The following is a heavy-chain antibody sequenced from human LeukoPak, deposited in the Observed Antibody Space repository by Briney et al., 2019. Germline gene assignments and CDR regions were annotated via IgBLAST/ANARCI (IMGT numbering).Heavy chain of an antibody. CDR2: ISSSSSTI. D-gene: IGHD6-6*01. CDR1: GFTFSSYS. J-gene: IGHJ4*02. V-gene: IGHV3-48*01. Sequence: PGGSLRLSCAASGFTFSSYSMNWVRQAPGKGLEWVSYISSSSSTIYYADSVKGRFTISRDNSKNTLYLQMNSLRAEDTAVYYCARGRSIGGFDYWGQGTLVTVSS. CDR3: ARGRSIGGFDY.